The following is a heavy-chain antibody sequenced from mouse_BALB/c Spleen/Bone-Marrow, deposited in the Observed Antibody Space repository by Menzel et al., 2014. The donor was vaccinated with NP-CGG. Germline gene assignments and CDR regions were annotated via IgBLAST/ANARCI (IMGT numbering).Heavy chain of an antibody. J-gene: IGHJ4*01. D-gene: IGHD2-4*01. V-gene: IGHV1-39*01. CDR2: IDPYYGGA. CDR3: ARSGDYDIYYAMDY. CDR1: GYSFTGYN. Sequence: EVQLQQSGPELAKPGASVKISCKASGYSFTGYNMNWVKQSNGKSLEWIGDIDPYYGGASYNQKFKGKATLTVDKSSSTSYMQLKSLTSENSAVCYCARSGDYDIYYAMDYWGQGTSVTVSS.